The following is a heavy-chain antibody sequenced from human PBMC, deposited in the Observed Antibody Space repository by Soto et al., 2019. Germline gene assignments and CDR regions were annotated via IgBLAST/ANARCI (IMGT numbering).Heavy chain of an antibody. Sequence: EVQLLQSGGGLVQPGGSLRLSCAASGFSFSTYALSWVRQAPGKGLEWVSAISGGGDRTFYADSVKGRFTVSRDNSKNTLYLVMGSLTAEDTAVYYCAKVGPTVATPRFCDYWGQGNLVTVSS. CDR3: AKVGPTVATPRFCDY. V-gene: IGHV3-23*01. CDR1: GFSFSTYA. CDR2: ISGGGDRT. J-gene: IGHJ4*02. D-gene: IGHD4-17*01.